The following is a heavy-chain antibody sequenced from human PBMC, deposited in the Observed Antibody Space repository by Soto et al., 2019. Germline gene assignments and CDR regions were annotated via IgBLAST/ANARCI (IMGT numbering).Heavy chain of an antibody. J-gene: IGHJ6*02. V-gene: IGHV3-64D*08. Sequence: GGSLRLACSASGFTFSSYAMHWVRQAPGKGLEYVSAISSNGGSTYYADSVKGRFTISRDNSKTTLYLQMSSLRAEDTAVYYCVKNGEGSCTNGVCPNPYYYSYGMDVWGQGTTVTVSS. CDR3: VKNGEGSCTNGVCPNPYYYSYGMDV. D-gene: IGHD2-8*01. CDR1: GFTFSSYA. CDR2: ISSNGGST.